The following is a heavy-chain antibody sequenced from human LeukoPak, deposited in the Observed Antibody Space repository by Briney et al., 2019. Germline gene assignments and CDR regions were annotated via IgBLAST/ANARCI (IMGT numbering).Heavy chain of an antibody. CDR2: ISGSGGST. D-gene: IGHD2-15*01. CDR1: GFTFSSYA. CDR3: TTSLYCSGGSCYSIDY. V-gene: IGHV3-23*01. J-gene: IGHJ4*02. Sequence: GGSLRLSCAASGFTFSSYAMSWVRQAPGKGLEWVSDISGSGGSTYYADSVKGRFTISRDNSKNTLYLQMNSLKTEDTAVYYCTTSLYCSGGSCYSIDYWGQGTLVTVSS.